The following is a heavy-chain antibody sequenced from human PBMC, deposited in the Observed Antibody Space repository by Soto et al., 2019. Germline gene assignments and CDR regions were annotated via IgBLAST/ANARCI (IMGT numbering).Heavy chain of an antibody. Sequence: SGPTLVNPTQTLTLTCTFSGFSLSTSGVGVGWIRQPPGKALEWLALIYWDDDKRYSPSLKSRLTITKDTSKNQVVLTMTNMDPVDTATYYCARGLQLWPLGGFDYWGQGTLVTVSS. CDR1: GFSLSTSGVG. J-gene: IGHJ4*02. V-gene: IGHV2-5*02. CDR3: ARGLQLWPLGGFDY. D-gene: IGHD5-18*01. CDR2: IYWDDDK.